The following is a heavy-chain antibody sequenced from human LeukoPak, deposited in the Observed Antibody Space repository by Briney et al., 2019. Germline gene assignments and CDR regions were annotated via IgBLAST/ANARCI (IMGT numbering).Heavy chain of an antibody. CDR2: IYYSGST. CDR3: ARASSVLRYFDPTWFDP. V-gene: IGHV4-39*07. D-gene: IGHD3-9*01. J-gene: IGHJ5*02. Sequence: SETLSLTCTVSGGSISSSSYYWGWIRQPPGKGLEWIGSIYYSGSTYYNPSLKSRVTISVDTSKNQFSLKLSSVTAADTAVYYCARASSVLRYFDPTWFDPWGQGTLVTVSS. CDR1: GGSISSSSYY.